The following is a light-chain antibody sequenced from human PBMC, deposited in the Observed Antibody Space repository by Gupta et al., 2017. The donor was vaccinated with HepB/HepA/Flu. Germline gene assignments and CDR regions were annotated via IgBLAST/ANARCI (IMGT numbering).Light chain of an antibody. J-gene: IGLJ3*02. Sequence: QSALTQPPSASGSPGQSVTISCTGTSNDFGDYDYVSWYQQHPGQAPKLMIFQVNKRPSGVPDRFSGSKSGNTASLTVSGLQAEDEAHYYRSSYAGSNNPPWVFGGGTKLTVL. CDR1: SNDFGDYDY. V-gene: IGLV2-8*01. CDR2: QVN. CDR3: SSYAGSNNPPWV.